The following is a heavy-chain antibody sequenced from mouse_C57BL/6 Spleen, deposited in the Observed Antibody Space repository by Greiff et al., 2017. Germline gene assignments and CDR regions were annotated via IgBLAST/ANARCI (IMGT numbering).Heavy chain of an antibody. D-gene: IGHD1-1*01. CDR2: IDPENGDT. CDR3: TTDYGSSPYYAMDY. V-gene: IGHV14-4*01. Sequence: VQLQQSGAELVRPGASVKLSCTASGFNIKDDYMHWVKQRPEQGLEWIGWIDPENGDTEYASKFQGKATITADTSSNTAYLQLSSLTSEDTAVYYCTTDYGSSPYYAMDYWGQGTSVTVSS. CDR1: GFNIKDDY. J-gene: IGHJ4*01.